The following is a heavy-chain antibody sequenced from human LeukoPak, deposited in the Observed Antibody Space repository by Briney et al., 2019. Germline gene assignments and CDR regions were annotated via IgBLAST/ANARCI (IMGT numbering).Heavy chain of an antibody. CDR3: ARDWGWNEILTDYWIQAFGGMDV. V-gene: IGHV1-18*01. CDR1: GYTFTSYG. CDR2: VSTYNGNT. D-gene: IGHD3-9*01. J-gene: IGHJ6*02. Sequence: GASVEVSCKASGYTFTSYGISWVRQAPGQGLEWLGCVSTYNGNTKYLQKLQGRVTMTTDTSTGTAYMELRSLRSDDTAVYYCARDWGWNEILTDYWIQAFGGMDVWGQGTTVTVSS.